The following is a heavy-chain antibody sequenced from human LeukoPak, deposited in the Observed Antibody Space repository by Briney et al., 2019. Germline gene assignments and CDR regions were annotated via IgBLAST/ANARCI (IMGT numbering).Heavy chain of an antibody. CDR2: ISYDGSNK. D-gene: IGHD6-13*01. J-gene: IGHJ4*02. Sequence: GGSLRLSCAASGFTFSSYAMHWVRQAPGKGLEWVAVISYDGSNKYYADSVKGRFTISRDNSKNTLYLQMNSLRAEDTAVYYCARDPAAPYSSSWYSSSCCFDYWGQGTLVTVSS. V-gene: IGHV3-30*04. CDR3: ARDPAAPYSSSWYSSSCCFDY. CDR1: GFTFSSYA.